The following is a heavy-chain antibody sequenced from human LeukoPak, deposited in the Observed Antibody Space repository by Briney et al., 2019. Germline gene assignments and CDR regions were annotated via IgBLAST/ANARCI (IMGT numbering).Heavy chain of an antibody. CDR3: ARVSYDFWSGYYPYYYYYMDV. Sequence: GGSLRLSCAASGFTFSSYWMSWVRQAPGKGLEWVVNIKQDGSEKYYVDSVKGRFSISRDNAKNSLYLQMNSLRAEDTAVYYCARVSYDFWSGYYPYYYYYMDVWGKGTTVTVSS. CDR2: IKQDGSEK. D-gene: IGHD3-3*01. CDR1: GFTFSSYW. J-gene: IGHJ6*03. V-gene: IGHV3-7*01.